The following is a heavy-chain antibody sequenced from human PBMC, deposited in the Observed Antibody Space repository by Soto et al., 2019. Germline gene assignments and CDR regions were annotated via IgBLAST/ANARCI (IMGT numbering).Heavy chain of an antibody. D-gene: IGHD6-13*01. Sequence: QVQLQESGPGLVKPSETLSLTCTVSGGSVNSGSSYWSWIRQPPGKGLEWIAYVYYSGTSSYNPSLNSRLTIALHTSKNQFSLKLNFVTAADTAVYYCAREAVGVPAGPLDSWGQGTLVNVSS. CDR1: GGSVNSGSSY. J-gene: IGHJ4*02. CDR2: VYYSGTS. V-gene: IGHV4-61*01. CDR3: AREAVGVPAGPLDS.